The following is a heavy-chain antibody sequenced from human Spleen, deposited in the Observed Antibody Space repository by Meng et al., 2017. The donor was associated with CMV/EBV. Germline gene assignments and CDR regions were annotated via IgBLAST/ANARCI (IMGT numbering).Heavy chain of an antibody. V-gene: IGHV3-74*01. D-gene: IGHD1-26*01. CDR3: ASESGSYWGVDY. CDR2: INSDETST. CDR1: GFTFSSYW. J-gene: IGHJ4*02. Sequence: GESLKISCAASGFTFSSYWMHWVRQAPGKGLVWVSRINSDETSTNYADSVRGRFTISRGNAKNTLYLQMNSLRAEDTAVYYCASESGSYWGVDYWGQGTLVTVSS.